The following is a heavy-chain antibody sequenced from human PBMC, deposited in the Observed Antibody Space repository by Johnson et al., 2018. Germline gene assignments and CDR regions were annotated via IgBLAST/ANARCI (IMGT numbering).Heavy chain of an antibody. CDR1: GFTFDDYG. Sequence: EVQLVESGGGVVRPGGSXRLSCAASGFTFDDYGMSWVRQAPGKGLEWVSGLTLNGGSTGYAYSVEGRFSISRDNATNSLFLQMNSLRAKETTLYHCARGYGSGWYHWYFDLWGRGTLVTVSS. V-gene: IGHV3-20*01. J-gene: IGHJ2*01. D-gene: IGHD6-19*01. CDR2: LTLNGGST. CDR3: ARGYGSGWYHWYFDL.